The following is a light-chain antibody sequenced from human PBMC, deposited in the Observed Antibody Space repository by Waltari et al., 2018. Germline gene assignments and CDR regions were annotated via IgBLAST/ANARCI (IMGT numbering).Light chain of an antibody. J-gene: IGKJ1*01. CDR1: QSVSTN. CDR2: EAS. V-gene: IGKV3-15*01. CDR3: QQYHIWWT. Sequence: EIVLTQSPATLSVSAGERATLSCRASQSVSTNLAWYQQKPGQAPRLLIYEASTRATSIPARFSGSGSVTEFTLTITSLQSEDFAVYYCQQYHIWWTFGQGTKVEIK.